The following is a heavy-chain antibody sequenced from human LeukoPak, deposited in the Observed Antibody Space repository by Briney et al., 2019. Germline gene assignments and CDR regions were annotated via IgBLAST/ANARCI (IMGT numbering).Heavy chain of an antibody. J-gene: IGHJ4*02. Sequence: PGGSLRLSCEVSGFTFSNYEINWVRQAPGKGLEGVSYISSSGRTIYYADSVKGRFTISRDNARNSLYLQMNSLRAEDTAVYYCARDSDSSAWFDYWGQGTLVTVSS. CDR2: ISSSGRTI. CDR3: ARDSDSSAWFDY. V-gene: IGHV3-48*03. CDR1: GFTFSNYE. D-gene: IGHD6-19*01.